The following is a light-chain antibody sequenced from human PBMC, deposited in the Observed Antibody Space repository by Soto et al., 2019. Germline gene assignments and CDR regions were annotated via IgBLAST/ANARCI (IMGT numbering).Light chain of an antibody. CDR1: QSISSW. CDR3: QQHNSYSRT. CDR2: DAS. Sequence: DIQMTQSPSTLSASVGDRVTIICRASQSISSWLAWYQQKPGKAPKLLIYDASSLESGVPSRFSGSGSGTEFTLTISSLQPDDFATYYCQQHNSYSRTFGQGTKV. J-gene: IGKJ1*01. V-gene: IGKV1-5*02.